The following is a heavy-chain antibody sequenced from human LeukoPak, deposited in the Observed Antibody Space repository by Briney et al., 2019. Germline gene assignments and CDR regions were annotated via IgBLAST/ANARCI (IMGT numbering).Heavy chain of an antibody. CDR3: ATVSVRLTAILRYFDY. D-gene: IGHD2-21*02. V-gene: IGHV1-24*01. CDR1: GYTFTSYG. Sequence: ASVKVSCKASGYTFTSYGISWVRQAPGQGLEWMGGFDPEDGETMYAQKLQGRVTMTEDTSTDTAYMELSSLRSEDTAVYYCATVSVRLTAILRYFDYWGQGTLVTVSS. J-gene: IGHJ4*02. CDR2: FDPEDGET.